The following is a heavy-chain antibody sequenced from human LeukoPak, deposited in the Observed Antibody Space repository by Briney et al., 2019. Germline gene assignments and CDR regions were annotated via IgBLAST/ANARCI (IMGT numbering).Heavy chain of an antibody. V-gene: IGHV1-46*01. Sequence: ASVKVSCKASGYTFTSYYMHWVRQAPGQGLEWMGIINPSGGGTSYAQKFQGRVTMTRDMSTSTVYMELSSLRSEDTAVYYCAGGGITGTTTAYWGQGTLVTVSS. CDR3: AGGGITGTTTAY. CDR1: GYTFTSYY. J-gene: IGHJ4*02. CDR2: INPSGGGT. D-gene: IGHD1-14*01.